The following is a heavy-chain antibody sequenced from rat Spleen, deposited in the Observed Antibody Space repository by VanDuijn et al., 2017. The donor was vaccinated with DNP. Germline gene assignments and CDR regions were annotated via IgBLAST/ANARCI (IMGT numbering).Heavy chain of an antibody. J-gene: IGHJ2*01. CDR3: ASWSPIAPISTSNY. Sequence: KGLEWVASINTDGGRTYYPDSVKGRFTISRDNAENTGYLQMSSLRSEDTATYYCASWSPIAPISTSNYWGQGVMVTVSS. CDR2: INTDGGRT. D-gene: IGHD1-2*01. V-gene: IGHV5-58*01.